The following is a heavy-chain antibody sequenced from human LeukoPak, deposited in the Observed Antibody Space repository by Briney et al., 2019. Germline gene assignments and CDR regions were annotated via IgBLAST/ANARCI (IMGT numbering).Heavy chain of an antibody. V-gene: IGHV1-69*04. CDR2: IIPILGIA. Sequence: ASVKVSCKASGGTFSSYAISWVRQAPGQGLEWMGRIIPILGIANYAQKFQGRVTITADKSTSTAYMELSSLRSEDTAVYYFARAPGKAAAGTENAFDIWGQGTMVTVSS. CDR3: ARAPGKAAAGTENAFDI. D-gene: IGHD6-13*01. J-gene: IGHJ3*02. CDR1: GGTFSSYA.